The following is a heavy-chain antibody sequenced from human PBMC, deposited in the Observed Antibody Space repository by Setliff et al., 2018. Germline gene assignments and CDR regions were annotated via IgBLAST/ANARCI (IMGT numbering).Heavy chain of an antibody. CDR3: AIPSSGNFYFDY. D-gene: IGHD1-26*01. J-gene: IGHJ4*02. CDR2: IIPIFGTA. Sequence: ASVKVSCKASGGTFSSYAITWVRQAPGQGLEWMGGIIPIFGTAKYAQKFQGRVTITADQSTRTAYMALSSLRSEDTAVYYCAIPSSGNFYFDYWGQGTLVTVSS. V-gene: IGHV1-69*13. CDR1: GGTFSSYA.